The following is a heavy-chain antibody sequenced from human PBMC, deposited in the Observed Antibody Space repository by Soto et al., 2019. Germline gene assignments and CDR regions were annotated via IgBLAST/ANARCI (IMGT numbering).Heavy chain of an antibody. CDR1: GFTFSSYA. D-gene: IGHD4-4*01. V-gene: IGHV3-30-3*01. CDR3: ARDLTRLQYRMDV. Sequence: GGSLRLSCAASGFTFSSYAMHWVRQAPGKGLEWVAVISYDGSNKYYADSVKGRFTISRDNSKNTLYLQMNSLRAEDTAVYYCARDLTRLQYRMDVWGQGTTVTVSS. J-gene: IGHJ6*02. CDR2: ISYDGSNK.